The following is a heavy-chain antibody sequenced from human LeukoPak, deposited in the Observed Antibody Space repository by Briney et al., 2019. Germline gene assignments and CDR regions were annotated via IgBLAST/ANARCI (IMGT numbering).Heavy chain of an antibody. CDR1: GYTLTELS. CDR3: ATAGLWLHYFDY. D-gene: IGHD5-18*01. Sequence: ASVTVSCKVSGYTLTELSMHWVRQAPGKGPEWMGGFDPEDGETIYAQKFQGRVTMTEDTSTDTAYMELSSLGSEDTAVYYCATAGLWLHYFDYWGQGTLVTVSS. CDR2: FDPEDGET. J-gene: IGHJ4*02. V-gene: IGHV1-24*01.